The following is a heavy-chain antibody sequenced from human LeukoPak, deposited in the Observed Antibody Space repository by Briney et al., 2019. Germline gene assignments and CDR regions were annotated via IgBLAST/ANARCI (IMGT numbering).Heavy chain of an antibody. D-gene: IGHD2-15*01. V-gene: IGHV3-23*01. Sequence: GGSLRLSCAASGFTFSSYAMSWVRQAPGRGLEWVSAISGSGGSASYADSVKGRFTISRDNSKNTLFLQMNSLRAEDTAVYYCAKEGYCSGGSCYSYFDYWGQGTLVTVSS. CDR3: AKEGYCSGGSCYSYFDY. CDR1: GFTFSSYA. CDR2: ISGSGGSA. J-gene: IGHJ4*02.